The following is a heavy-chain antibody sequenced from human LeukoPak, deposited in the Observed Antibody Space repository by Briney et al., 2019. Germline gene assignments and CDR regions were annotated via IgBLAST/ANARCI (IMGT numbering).Heavy chain of an antibody. CDR2: FYIGGIT. CDR3: ARVKPGGRSTSFDP. Sequence: PSETLSLTCTVSGDSISSYYWSLIRQPAGKGMEWIGRFYIGGITNYNPSLKSRVTMSVDTSKNQFSLRLTSMTAADTAVYYCARVKPGGRSTSFDPWGQGTLVTVSS. V-gene: IGHV4-4*07. J-gene: IGHJ5*02. CDR1: GDSISSYY. D-gene: IGHD2-15*01.